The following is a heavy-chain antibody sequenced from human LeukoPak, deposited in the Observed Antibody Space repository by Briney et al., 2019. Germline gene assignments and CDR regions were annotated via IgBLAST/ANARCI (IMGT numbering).Heavy chain of an antibody. CDR3: VRGVEY. V-gene: IGHV3-7*04. CDR1: GFTFSTSW. J-gene: IGHJ4*02. Sequence: GWSLRLSCEVSGFTFSTSWMSWVRQAPGQGLEWVANINQDEGHKDYVDSVKGRFTVSRDNAKNSLYLQMNRLRVDDTAMYFCVRGVEYWGQGTPVTVSS. CDR2: INQDEGHK.